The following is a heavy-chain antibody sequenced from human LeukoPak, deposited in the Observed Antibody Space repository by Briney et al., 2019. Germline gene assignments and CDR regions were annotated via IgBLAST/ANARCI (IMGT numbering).Heavy chain of an antibody. CDR2: MNPNNVNT. Sequence: ASVKVSCKASGYTFTSYDIHWVRQATGQGLEWMGWMNPNNVNTAYARKFQGRVTMTRNTSINTAYLELSSLRSEDTAVYYCARAGRYYDRSGYADWGQGTLVTVSS. V-gene: IGHV1-8*01. J-gene: IGHJ1*01. D-gene: IGHD3-22*01. CDR3: ARAGRYYDRSGYAD. CDR1: GYTFTSYD.